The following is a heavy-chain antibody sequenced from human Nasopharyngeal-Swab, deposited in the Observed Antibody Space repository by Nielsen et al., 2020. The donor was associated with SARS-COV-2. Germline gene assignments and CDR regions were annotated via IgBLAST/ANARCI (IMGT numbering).Heavy chain of an antibody. CDR3: ARGGIAARLQH. CDR1: GGSISSGGYY. Sequence: SETLSLTCTVSGGSISSGGYYWSWIRQHPGKGLEWIGYIYYSGSTYYNPSLKSRVTISVDTSKNQLSLKLSSVTAADTAVYYCARGGIAARLQHWGQGTLVTVSS. D-gene: IGHD6-6*01. CDR2: IYYSGST. J-gene: IGHJ1*01. V-gene: IGHV4-31*03.